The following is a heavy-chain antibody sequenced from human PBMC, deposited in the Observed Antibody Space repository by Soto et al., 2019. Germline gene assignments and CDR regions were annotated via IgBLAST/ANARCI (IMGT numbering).Heavy chain of an antibody. CDR1: GFTFTSSA. V-gene: IGHV1-58*01. D-gene: IGHD3-16*01. CDR3: AADGARGRYFDL. Sequence: QMQLVQSGPEVKKPGTSVKVSCKASGFTFTSSAVQWVRQARGQRLEWIGWIVVGSGNTNYAQKFQERVTITRDMSTSTAYMELSSLRSEDTAMYYCAADGARGRYFDLWGRGTLVTVSS. J-gene: IGHJ2*01. CDR2: IVVGSGNT.